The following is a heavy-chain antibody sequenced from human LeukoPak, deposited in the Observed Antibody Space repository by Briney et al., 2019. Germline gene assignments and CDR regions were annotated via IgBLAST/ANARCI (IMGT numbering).Heavy chain of an antibody. CDR2: IIPIFGTA. D-gene: IGHD6-19*01. J-gene: IGHJ5*02. CDR3: ARDRIGSGWSWGWFDP. V-gene: IGHV1-69*13. CDR1: GGTLSSYA. Sequence: SVKVSCKASGGTLSSYAISWVRQAPGQGLEWMGGIIPIFGTANYAQKFQGRVTITADESTSTAYMELSSLRSEDTAVYYCARDRIGSGWSWGWFDPWGQGTLVTASS.